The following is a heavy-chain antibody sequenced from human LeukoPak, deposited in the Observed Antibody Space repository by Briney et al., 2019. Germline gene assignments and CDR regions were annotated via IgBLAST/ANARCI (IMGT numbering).Heavy chain of an antibody. V-gene: IGHV4-4*07. D-gene: IGHD2-8*02. Sequence: SETLCLTCAVSGGSISSYYWSWIRQPAGKGLEWIGRIYTSGSTNYNPSLKSRGTMSVDTSKNQFSLKLSSVTAADTAVYYCASTEYYYYGMDVWGQGTTVTVSS. CDR3: ASTEYYYYGMDV. CDR1: GGSISSYY. J-gene: IGHJ6*02. CDR2: IYTSGST.